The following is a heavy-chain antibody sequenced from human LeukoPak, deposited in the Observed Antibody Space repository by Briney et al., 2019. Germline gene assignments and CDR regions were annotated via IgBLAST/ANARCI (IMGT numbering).Heavy chain of an antibody. V-gene: IGHV4-30-4*01. CDR2: IYYSGST. J-gene: IGHJ5*02. D-gene: IGHD4-17*01. CDR3: ARDPYGDYDHNWFDP. CDR1: GGTISSGDYY. Sequence: SETLSLTCTVSGGTISSGDYYWSWIREPPGKGLEWIGYIYYSGSTYYNPSLKSRVTISVDTSKNQFSLKLSSVTAADTAVYYCARDPYGDYDHNWFDPWGQGTLVTVSS.